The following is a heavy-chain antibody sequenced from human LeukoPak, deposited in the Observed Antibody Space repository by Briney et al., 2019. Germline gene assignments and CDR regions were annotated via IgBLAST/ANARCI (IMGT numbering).Heavy chain of an antibody. J-gene: IGHJ5*02. Sequence: SGPTLVKPTQTLTLTRTFSGFSLSTSGVGVGWIRQPPGKALEWLALIYWDDDKRYSPSLKSRLTITKDTSKNQVVLTMTNMDPVDTATYYCAHRRYGSGSYYRKGQNWFDPWGQGALVTVSS. D-gene: IGHD3-10*01. CDR2: IYWDDDK. CDR1: GFSLSTSGVG. V-gene: IGHV2-5*02. CDR3: AHRRYGSGSYYRKGQNWFDP.